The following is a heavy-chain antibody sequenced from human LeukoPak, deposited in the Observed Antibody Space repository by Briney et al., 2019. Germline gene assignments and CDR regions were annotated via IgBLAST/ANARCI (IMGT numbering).Heavy chain of an antibody. CDR2: IYYSGST. CDR1: GGSISSGDYY. Sequence: SETLSLTCTVSGGSISSGDYYWSWIRQPPGKGLEWIGYIYYSGSTYYNPSLKSRVTISVDTSKNQFSLKLSSVTAADTAVYYCAREGCYDSSGYFHWGQGTLVTVSS. D-gene: IGHD3-22*01. V-gene: IGHV4-30-4*01. CDR3: AREGCYDSSGYFH. J-gene: IGHJ4*02.